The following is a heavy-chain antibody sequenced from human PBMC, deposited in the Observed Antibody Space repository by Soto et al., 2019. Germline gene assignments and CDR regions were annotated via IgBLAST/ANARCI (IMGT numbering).Heavy chain of an antibody. J-gene: IGHJ4*02. D-gene: IGHD3-22*01. CDR3: ARTQDYYDSSGPLDY. CDR1: GYTFTGYY. CDR2: INPNSGGT. Sequence: GASVKVSCKASGYTFTGYYMHWVRQAPGQGLEWMGWINPNSGGTNYAQKFQGRVTMTRDTSISTAYMELSRLRSDDTAVYCCARTQDYYDSSGPLDYWGQGTLVTVSS. V-gene: IGHV1-2*02.